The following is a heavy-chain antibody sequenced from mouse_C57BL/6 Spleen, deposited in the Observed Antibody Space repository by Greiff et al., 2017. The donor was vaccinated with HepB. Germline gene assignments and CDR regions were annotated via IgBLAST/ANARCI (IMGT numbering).Heavy chain of an antibody. CDR2: IDPETGGT. J-gene: IGHJ3*01. CDR1: GYTFTDYE. D-gene: IGHD2-4*01. V-gene: IGHV1-15*01. CDR3: TRGLRSFAY. Sequence: QVHVKQSGAELVRPGASVTLSCKASGYTFTDYEMHWVKQTPVHGLEWIGAIDPETGGTAYNQKFKGKAILTADKSSSTAYMELRSLTSEDSAVYYCTRGLRSFAYWGQGTLVTVSA.